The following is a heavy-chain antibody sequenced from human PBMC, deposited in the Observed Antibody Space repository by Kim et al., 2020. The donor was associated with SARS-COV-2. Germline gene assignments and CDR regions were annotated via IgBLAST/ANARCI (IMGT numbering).Heavy chain of an antibody. CDR3: AREDTIWFGELYWFDP. V-gene: IGHV3-11*05. Sequence: VKGRFTISRDNAKNSLYLQMNSLRAEDTAVYYCAREDTIWFGELYWFDPWGQGTLVTVSS. D-gene: IGHD3-10*01. J-gene: IGHJ5*02.